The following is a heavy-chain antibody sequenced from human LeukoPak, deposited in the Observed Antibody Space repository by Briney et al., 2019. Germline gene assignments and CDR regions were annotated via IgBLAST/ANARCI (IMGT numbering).Heavy chain of an antibody. CDR1: GFGFSSSW. J-gene: IGHJ6*03. D-gene: IGHD1-20*01. Sequence: GGSLRLSCAASGFGFSSSWMTWVRQAPGKGLEWVANIKGDGSEKFYVDSVKGRFTISRDNTKNSLHLQMSSLRDEDAAVYYCAKWVVVPITGVHYMDVWGKGTTVTVSS. V-gene: IGHV3-7*01. CDR2: IKGDGSEK. CDR3: AKWVVVPITGVHYMDV.